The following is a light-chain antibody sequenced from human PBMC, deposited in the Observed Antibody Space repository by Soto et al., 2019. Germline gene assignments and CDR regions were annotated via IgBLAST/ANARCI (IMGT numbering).Light chain of an antibody. CDR1: QSVSSY. CDR2: DAS. Sequence: EIVLTQSPATLSVSPGERATLSCRASQSVSSYLAWYQQKPGQAPRLLIYDASNRAIGIPARFSGSGSGTDFTLTISSLQPEDFAVYFCQQRSNWPRLTFGGGTKVDIK. CDR3: QQRSNWPRLT. V-gene: IGKV3-11*01. J-gene: IGKJ4*01.